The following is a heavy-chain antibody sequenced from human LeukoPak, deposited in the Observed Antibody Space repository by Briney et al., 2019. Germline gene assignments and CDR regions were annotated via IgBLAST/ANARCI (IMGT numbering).Heavy chain of an antibody. CDR3: ARTYSTAWGFNFFDI. J-gene: IGHJ3*02. D-gene: IGHD6-19*01. Sequence: GRSLRPSCAASGFTLSRECMEWVGQAAGKGMEWVGRVRNKAKSYSTEYAASVKDRFTISRDDSKKSLFLQMNSLKTEDTAVYYCARTYSTAWGFNFFDIWGQGTMVTVSS. CDR1: GFTLSREC. V-gene: IGHV3-72*01. CDR2: VRNKAKSYST.